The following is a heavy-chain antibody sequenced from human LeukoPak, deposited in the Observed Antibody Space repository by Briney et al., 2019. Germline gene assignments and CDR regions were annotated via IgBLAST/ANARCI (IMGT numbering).Heavy chain of an antibody. CDR2: INQDGSKQ. CDR1: GFTFSSYW. Sequence: GSLRLSCAASGFTFSSYWMSWVRQAPGKGLEWVANINQDGSKQQYMDSVKGRFTISRDNAKNSLYLEMSSLRVEDTAMYYCARDPYHSGGYGAFDLWGRGTMVIVSS. D-gene: IGHD3-22*01. J-gene: IGHJ3*01. CDR3: ARDPYHSGGYGAFDL. V-gene: IGHV3-7*01.